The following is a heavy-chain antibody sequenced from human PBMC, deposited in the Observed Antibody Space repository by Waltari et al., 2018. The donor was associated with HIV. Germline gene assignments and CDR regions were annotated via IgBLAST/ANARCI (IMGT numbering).Heavy chain of an antibody. D-gene: IGHD6-13*01. J-gene: IGHJ6*02. CDR1: GFRFVTYA. Sequence: EVQLLESGGGLVQPGQSLRISCTVSGFRFVTYAISWVRQAPGKGLEWVSAIRGTGDHTFYADSVKGRFTISRDNSKRTLYLQMNSLRAEDTALYYCARHSSSHPYYYAMDVWGQGTTVTVSS. V-gene: IGHV3-23*01. CDR2: IRGTGDHT. CDR3: ARHSSSHPYYYAMDV.